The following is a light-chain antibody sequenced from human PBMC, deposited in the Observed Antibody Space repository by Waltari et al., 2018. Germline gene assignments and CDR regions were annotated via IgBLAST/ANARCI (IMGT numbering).Light chain of an antibody. CDR1: QRLSSNY. CDR2: DAS. Sequence: EIVLTQSPGTLSLSPGERATLSCRASQRLSSNYLAWYQQKPGQAPRLLIYDASSRATGIPDRFSGSGSGTDFTLTINRLEPEDFVVYYCQQCDDSRYTFGPGTKVDIK. J-gene: IGKJ3*01. CDR3: QQCDDSRYT. V-gene: IGKV3-20*01.